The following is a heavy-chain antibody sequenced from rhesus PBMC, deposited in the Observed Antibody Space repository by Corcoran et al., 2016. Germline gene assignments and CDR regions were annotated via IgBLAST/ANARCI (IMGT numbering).Heavy chain of an antibody. Sequence: EVQLVESGGGLVQPGGSLRLSCAVSGFTFSTYWMSWVSQTTGKGMGCVGFIKNKAESGIAADAESVKGRFSIYRDDSKNTLYLQMNSLKTEDTAVYYCAREGGKSFDYWGQGVLVTVSS. CDR1: GFTFSTYW. D-gene: IGHD1-44*02. CDR2: IKNKAESGIA. CDR3: AREGGKSFDY. V-gene: IGHV3S11*01. J-gene: IGHJ4*01.